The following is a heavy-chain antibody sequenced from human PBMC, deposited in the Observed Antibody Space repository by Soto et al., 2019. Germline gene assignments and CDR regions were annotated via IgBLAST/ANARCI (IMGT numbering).Heavy chain of an antibody. V-gene: IGHV3-15*01. CDR1: GFTFSNAW. CDR2: IKSKTDGGTT. D-gene: IGHD3-10*01. CDR3: ARPVLDYGSGRALGY. Sequence: GGSLRLSCAASGFTFSNAWMSWVRQAPGKGLEWVGRIKSKTDGGTTDYAAPVKGRFTISRDDSKNTLYLQMNSLKTEDTAVYYCARPVLDYGSGRALGYRGQGTLVTVSS. J-gene: IGHJ4*02.